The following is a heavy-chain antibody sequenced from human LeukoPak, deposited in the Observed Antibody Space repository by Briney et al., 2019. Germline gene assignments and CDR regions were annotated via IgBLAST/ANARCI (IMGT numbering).Heavy chain of an antibody. Sequence: SETLSLTCTVSGGSISSSSYYWSWIRQPPGKGLEWIGYIYYSGSTNYNPSLKSRVTISVDTSKNQFSLKLSSVTAADTAVYYCAREDDYWGQGTLVTVSS. V-gene: IGHV4-61*01. J-gene: IGHJ4*02. CDR1: GGSISSSSYY. CDR2: IYYSGST. CDR3: AREDDY.